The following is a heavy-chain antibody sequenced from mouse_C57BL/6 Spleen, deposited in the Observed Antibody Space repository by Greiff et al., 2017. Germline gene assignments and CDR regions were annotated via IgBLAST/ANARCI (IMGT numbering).Heavy chain of an antibody. CDR2: ISYDGSN. CDR3: ARDDSNYDYYAMDY. V-gene: IGHV3-6*01. CDR1: GYSITSGYY. D-gene: IGHD2-5*01. J-gene: IGHJ4*01. Sequence: VQLQQSGPGLVKPSQSLSLTCSVTGYSITSGYYWNWIRQFPGNKLEWMGYISYDGSNNYNPSLKNRISITRDTSKNQFFLKLNSVTTEDTATYYCARDDSNYDYYAMDYWGQGTSVTVSS.